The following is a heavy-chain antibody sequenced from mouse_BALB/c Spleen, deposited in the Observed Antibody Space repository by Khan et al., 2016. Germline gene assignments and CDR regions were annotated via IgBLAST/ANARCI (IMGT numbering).Heavy chain of an antibody. CDR1: GYTFTIDT. CDR2: INPSSGYT. J-gene: IGHJ2*01. CDR3: TRSSSMGGNSRIDY. Sequence: QVQLQQSGAELARPGASVKMSCKASGYTFTIDTMHWVKQRPGQGLEWIGYINPSSGYTNYNQKFKDKATLTADKSSSTAYMQLSSLTSEDSAANYGTRSSSMGGNSRIDYWGQGTTLTVSS. V-gene: IGHV1-4*01. D-gene: IGHD2-1*01.